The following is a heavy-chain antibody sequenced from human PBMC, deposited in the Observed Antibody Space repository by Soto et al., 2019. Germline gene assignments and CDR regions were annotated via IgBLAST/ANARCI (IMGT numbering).Heavy chain of an antibody. D-gene: IGHD3-10*01. V-gene: IGHV1-3*01. J-gene: IGHJ4*02. CDR3: ASSSGSYATHFDE. CDR2: INAGNGNT. CDR1: GYTFTSYA. Sequence: AASVKVSCKASGYTFTSYAMHWVRQAPGQRLEWMGWINAGNGNTKYSQKFQGRVTITRDTSASTAYMELSSLRSEDTAVYYGASSSGSYATHFDEWGQGTPVTVSS.